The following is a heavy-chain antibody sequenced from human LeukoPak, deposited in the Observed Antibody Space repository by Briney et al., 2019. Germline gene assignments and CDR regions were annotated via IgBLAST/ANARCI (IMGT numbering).Heavy chain of an antibody. Sequence: SETLSLTCTVSGGSISSSSYYWGWIRQHPGKGLEWIGYIYYSGSTYYNPSLKSRVTISVDTSKNQFSLKLSSVTAADTAVYYCARVLLRSNVGWWELLGWYFDLWGRGTLVTVSS. CDR1: GGSISSSSYY. D-gene: IGHD1-26*01. CDR3: ARVLLRSNVGWWELLGWYFDL. V-gene: IGHV4-31*03. CDR2: IYYSGST. J-gene: IGHJ2*01.